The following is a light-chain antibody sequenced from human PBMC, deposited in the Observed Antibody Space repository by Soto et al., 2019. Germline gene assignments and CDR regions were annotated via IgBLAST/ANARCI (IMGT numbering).Light chain of an antibody. Sequence: QSVLTQPPSASASLGASVTLTCTLSSGYSNYKVDWYQQRPGKGPRFVMRVGTGGIVGSKGDGIPDRFSVLGSGLNRYLTIKNIQAEDESDYHCGADHGSGSNFVFVIFGGGTKLTVL. V-gene: IGLV9-49*01. CDR2: VGTGGIVG. J-gene: IGLJ2*01. CDR3: GADHGSGSNFVFVI. CDR1: SGYSNYK.